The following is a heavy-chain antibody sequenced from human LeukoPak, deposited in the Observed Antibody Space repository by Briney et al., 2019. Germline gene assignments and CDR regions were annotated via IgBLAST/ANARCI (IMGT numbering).Heavy chain of an antibody. D-gene: IGHD1-20*01. Sequence: GGSLRLPCAASGFTFSSFALNWVRLAPGKGLEWVSAISGSGVNTYYADSVKGRFTISRDKSNTTMFLQINNLRAEDAAVYYCAKTGYNWKCADYLDSWGQGTLVTVSS. CDR1: GFTFSSFA. J-gene: IGHJ4*02. CDR2: ISGSGVNT. CDR3: AKTGYNWKCADYLDS. V-gene: IGHV3-23*01.